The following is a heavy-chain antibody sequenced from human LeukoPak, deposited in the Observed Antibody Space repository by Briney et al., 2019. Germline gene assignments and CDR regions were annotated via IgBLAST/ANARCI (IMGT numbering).Heavy chain of an antibody. V-gene: IGHV3-7*01. CDR1: GFTFSIYW. D-gene: IGHD2-2*01. J-gene: IGHJ4*02. CDR2: IKQDGSEK. Sequence: GGSLRLSCAASGFTFSIYWMSWVRQAPGKGLEWVANIKQDGSEKYYVDSVKGRFTISRDNAKNSLSLQMNSLRAEDTAVYHCARGRCSSASCFFDYWGQGTLVTVSS. CDR3: ARGRCSSASCFFDY.